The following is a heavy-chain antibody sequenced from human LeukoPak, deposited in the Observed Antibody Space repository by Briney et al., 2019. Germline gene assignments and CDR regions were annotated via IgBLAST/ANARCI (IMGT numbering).Heavy chain of an antibody. CDR1: GLTFGSSW. D-gene: IGHD2/OR15-2a*01. J-gene: IGHJ4*02. CDR3: TRDRSSRSFDY. Sequence: GGSLRLSFAPSGLTFGSSWMTWVRQAPGKGLGWGAVIRPEGTEAAYLDSVIGRFPISRDNAKNPRFLQLFSRRVEATAVFYCTRDRSSRSFDYWGQGALVAVSS. V-gene: IGHV3-7*04. CDR2: IRPEGTEA.